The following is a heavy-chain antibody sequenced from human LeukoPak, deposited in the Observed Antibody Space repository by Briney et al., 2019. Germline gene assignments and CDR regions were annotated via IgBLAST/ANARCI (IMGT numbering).Heavy chain of an antibody. Sequence: ASETLSLTCTVSGGSLSSYYWSWIRQPPREGLEWVGYIYYSGSTNYNPSLKSRVTISVDTSKNQFSLKLSSVTAADTAVYYCARDGPMTQSGAFDIWGQGTMVTVSS. CDR3: ARDGPMTQSGAFDI. V-gene: IGHV4-59*01. CDR2: IYYSGST. CDR1: GGSLSSYY. D-gene: IGHD3-10*01. J-gene: IGHJ3*02.